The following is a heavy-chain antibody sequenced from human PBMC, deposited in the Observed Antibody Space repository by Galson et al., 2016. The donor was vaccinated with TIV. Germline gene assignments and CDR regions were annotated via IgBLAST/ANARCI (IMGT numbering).Heavy chain of an antibody. D-gene: IGHD2-15*01. V-gene: IGHV3-23*01. J-gene: IGHJ4*02. CDR2: ISGRGGRT. CDR1: GFTFTSHA. CDR3: AISPGYCSGASCYVNVFDY. Sequence: SLRLSCAASGFTFTSHAMGWVRQAPGKGLEWVSGISGRGGRTYYADSVTGRFPISRDNYQNTLSLALNSLRAEDPAGYYCAISPGYCSGASCYVNVFDYWGQGTLVTVSS.